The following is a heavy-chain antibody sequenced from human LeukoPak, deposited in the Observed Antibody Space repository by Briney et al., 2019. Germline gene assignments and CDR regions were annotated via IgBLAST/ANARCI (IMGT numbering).Heavy chain of an antibody. CDR2: ISSGGSTV. CDR3: ARDMSSSAPSDILTGYYDY. J-gene: IGHJ4*02. CDR1: GFTFSSYE. Sequence: GGSLRLSCAASGFTFSSYEMNWVRQAPGKWLEWVSYISSGGSTVYYADSVKGRFTISRDNAKNSLYLQMNSLRAEDTAVYYCARDMSSSAPSDILTGYYDYWGQGTLVTVSS. V-gene: IGHV3-48*03. D-gene: IGHD3-9*01.